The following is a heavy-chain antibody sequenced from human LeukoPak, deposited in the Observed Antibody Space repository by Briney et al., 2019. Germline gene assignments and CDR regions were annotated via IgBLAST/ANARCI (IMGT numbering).Heavy chain of an antibody. J-gene: IGHJ4*02. D-gene: IGHD3-3*01. CDR1: GFTFSSYA. CDR3: AKEWGGGYYPFYFDY. CDR2: ISGSGGST. V-gene: IGHV3-23*01. Sequence: GGSLGLSCAASGFTFSSYAMSWVRQAPGKGLEWVSAISGSGGSTYYADSAKGRFTISRDNSKNTLYLQMNSLRAEDTAVYYCAKEWGGGYYPFYFDYWGQGTLVTVSS.